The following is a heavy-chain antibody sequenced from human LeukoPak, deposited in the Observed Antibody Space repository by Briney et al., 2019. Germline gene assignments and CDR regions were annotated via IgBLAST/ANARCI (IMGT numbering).Heavy chain of an antibody. J-gene: IGHJ5*02. CDR1: GFTFSSYW. V-gene: IGHV3-74*01. CDR2: INSDGSST. CDR3: ARGRGSTSFLGGWFDP. D-gene: IGHD2-2*01. Sequence: GGSLRLSCAASGFTFSSYWMHWVRQVPGKGLVWASRINSDGSSTSYADSVKGRFTISRDNAKNTLYLQMNSLRAEDTAVYYCARGRGSTSFLGGWFDPWGQGTLVTVSS.